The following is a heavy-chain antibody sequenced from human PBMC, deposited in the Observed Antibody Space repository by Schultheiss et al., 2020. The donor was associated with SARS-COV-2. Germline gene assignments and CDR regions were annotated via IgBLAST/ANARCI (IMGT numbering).Heavy chain of an antibody. D-gene: IGHD6-19*01. CDR3: ARRRSGGDY. CDR2: SRNKAYTYST. J-gene: IGHJ4*02. V-gene: IGHV3-72*01. Sequence: GGSLRLSCAASGFTFSSYEMNWVRQAPGKGLEWVGRSRNKAYTYSTEYAASVKGRFTITRDDSKNSVYLQMNSLRAEDTAVYYCARRRSGGDYWGQGTLVTVSS. CDR1: GFTFSSYE.